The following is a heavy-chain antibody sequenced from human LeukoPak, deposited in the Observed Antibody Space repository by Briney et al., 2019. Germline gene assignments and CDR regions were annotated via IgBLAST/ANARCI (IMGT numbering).Heavy chain of an antibody. J-gene: IGHJ5*02. D-gene: IGHD5-24*01. V-gene: IGHV1-69*13. CDR3: ARGPTPVEMATGFDP. Sequence: ASVKVSCKASGGTFSSYAISWVRQAPGQGLEWMGGIIPIFGTANYAQKFQGRVTITADESTSTAYMELSSLRSEDTAVYYCARGPTPVEMATGFDPWGQGTLVTVSS. CDR2: IIPIFGTA. CDR1: GGTFSSYA.